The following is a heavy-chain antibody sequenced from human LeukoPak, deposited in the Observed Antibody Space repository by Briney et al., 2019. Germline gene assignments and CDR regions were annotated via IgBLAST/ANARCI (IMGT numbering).Heavy chain of an antibody. D-gene: IGHD3-3*02. V-gene: IGHV4-34*01. CDR1: GGSFSGYY. J-gene: IGHJ3*02. CDR3: ASQDASTADAFDI. CDR2: INHSGST. Sequence: SETLSLTCAVYGGSFSGYYWSWIRQPPGKGLEWIGEINHSGSTNYNPSLKSRVTISVDTSKNQFSLKLSSVTAADTAVYYCASQDASTADAFDIWGQGTMVTVSS.